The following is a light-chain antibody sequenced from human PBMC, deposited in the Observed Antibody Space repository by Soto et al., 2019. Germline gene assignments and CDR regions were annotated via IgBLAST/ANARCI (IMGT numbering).Light chain of an antibody. Sequence: EIVLTQSPGTLSLSPGDRATLSCRASQTVTSDYLAWYQQRRGQAPRLLIYGSASRAAGIPDRFSGSGSGTDFTLTISSLEPEDFATYYCQQRSNRITFGQGTRLENK. CDR3: QQRSNRIT. CDR1: QTVTSDY. V-gene: IGKV3D-20*02. J-gene: IGKJ5*01. CDR2: GSA.